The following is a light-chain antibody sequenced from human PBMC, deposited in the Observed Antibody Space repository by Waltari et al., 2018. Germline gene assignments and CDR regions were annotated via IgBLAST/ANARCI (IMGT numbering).Light chain of an antibody. Sequence: AIQMTQSPSSLSASVGDRVTIPCRASQGIRNGLGRYQQKPGKAPKVLIYAASSLQSGVPSRFSGSGSGTDFTLTISSLQPDDFATYYCLQDYIYPWTFGQGTKVEIK. J-gene: IGKJ1*01. CDR2: AAS. CDR1: QGIRNG. CDR3: LQDYIYPWT. V-gene: IGKV1-6*01.